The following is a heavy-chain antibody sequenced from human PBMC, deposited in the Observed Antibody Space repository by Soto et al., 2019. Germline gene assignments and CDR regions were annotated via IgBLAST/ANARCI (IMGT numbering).Heavy chain of an antibody. V-gene: IGHV4-59*08. D-gene: IGHD6-19*01. J-gene: IGHJ3*02. Sequence: SETLSLTCTVSGGSISSYYWSWIRQPPGKGLEWIGYIYYSGSTNYNPSLKSRATISVDTSKNQFSLKLSSVTAADTAVYYCARHFLDSSGWADAFDIWGQGTMVTVSS. CDR1: GGSISSYY. CDR3: ARHFLDSSGWADAFDI. CDR2: IYYSGST.